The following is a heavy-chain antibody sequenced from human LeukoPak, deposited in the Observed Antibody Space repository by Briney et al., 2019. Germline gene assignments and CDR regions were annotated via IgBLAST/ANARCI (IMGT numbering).Heavy chain of an antibody. CDR2: MNPNSGNT. Sequence: ASVKVSCTASGYPFSNYDINWVRQATGQGLEWLGWMNPNSGNTGYAQKFQGRVTMTRNISIRTAYMELSSLRSEDTAIYYCAKYYYETSGLDAFDIRGQGTLVTVSS. CDR3: AKYYYETSGLDAFDI. CDR1: GYPFSNYD. V-gene: IGHV1-8*01. J-gene: IGHJ3*02. D-gene: IGHD3-22*01.